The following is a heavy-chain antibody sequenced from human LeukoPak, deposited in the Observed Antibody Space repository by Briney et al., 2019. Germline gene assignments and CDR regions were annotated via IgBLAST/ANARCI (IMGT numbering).Heavy chain of an antibody. V-gene: IGHV4-38-2*01. CDR1: GYSISSGYY. Sequence: SSETLSLTCAVSGYSISSGYYWGWIRQPPGKGLEWIGSIYHSGSTYYNPSLKSRVTISVDTSKNQFSLRPSSVTVADTAVYYCARAFVVVPAAMYFAPWGQGTLVTVSS. D-gene: IGHD2-2*01. J-gene: IGHJ5*02. CDR2: IYHSGST. CDR3: ARAFVVVPAAMYFAP.